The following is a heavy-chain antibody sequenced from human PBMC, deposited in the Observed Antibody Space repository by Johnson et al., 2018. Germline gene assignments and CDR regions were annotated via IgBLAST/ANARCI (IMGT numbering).Heavy chain of an antibody. J-gene: IGHJ1*01. CDR1: GDSISSYY. CDR2: IYYNGGP. CDR3: ATGIAVAGAEYFHH. D-gene: IGHD6-19*01. V-gene: IGHV4-59*01. Sequence: QVQLQESGPGLVKPSETLSLTCTVSGDSISSYYWSWIRQPPGKGLEWIAYIYYNGGPSSNPSLKSRVTISVDTSKNQFSLKLSSVTAADTAVYYCATGIAVAGAEYFHHWGQGTLVTVSS.